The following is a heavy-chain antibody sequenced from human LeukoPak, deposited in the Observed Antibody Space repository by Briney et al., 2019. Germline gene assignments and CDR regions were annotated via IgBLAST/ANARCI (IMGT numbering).Heavy chain of an antibody. CDR1: GGSISSYY. J-gene: IGHJ3*02. D-gene: IGHD3-9*01. CDR2: IYYSGST. CDR3: ARPNYDILTGYYDAFDI. Sequence: PSETLSLTCTVSGGSISSYYWSWIRQPPGKGLEWIGYIYYSGSTNYNPSLKSRVTISVDTSKNQFSLKLSSVTAADTAVYYCARPNYDILTGYYDAFDIWGQGTMVTVSS. V-gene: IGHV4-59*01.